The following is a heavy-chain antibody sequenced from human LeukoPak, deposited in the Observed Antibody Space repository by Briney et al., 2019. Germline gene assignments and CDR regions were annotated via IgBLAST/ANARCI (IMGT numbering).Heavy chain of an antibody. J-gene: IGHJ4*02. Sequence: SETLSLTCTVSGGSISNHYWSWIRQHPGKGLEWIGYIYYSGSTYYNPSLKSRVTISVDTSKNQFSLKLSSVTAADTAVYYCARDLGRGYSSYRWYYFDYWGQGTLVTVSS. CDR3: ARDLGRGYSSYRWYYFDY. CDR1: GGSISNHY. D-gene: IGHD5-12*01. CDR2: IYYSGST. V-gene: IGHV4-59*06.